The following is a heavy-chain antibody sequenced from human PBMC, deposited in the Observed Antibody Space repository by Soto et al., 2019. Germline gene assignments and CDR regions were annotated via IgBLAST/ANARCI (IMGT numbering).Heavy chain of an antibody. J-gene: IGHJ6*02. Sequence: QVQLVQSGAESKTPGASVKVSCKASQYNFTNYCVHWVRQAPGQGLEWMGVINPSGGSTKYAQRFQGRVTMTRDTSTNTVYTALRSLRPENTAVYFCARALYDADSVPVGADSRYYVMDVWGRGTTVTVSS. V-gene: IGHV1-46*01. D-gene: IGHD3-22*01. CDR1: QYNFTNYC. CDR2: INPSGGST. CDR3: ARALYDADSVPVGADSRYYVMDV.